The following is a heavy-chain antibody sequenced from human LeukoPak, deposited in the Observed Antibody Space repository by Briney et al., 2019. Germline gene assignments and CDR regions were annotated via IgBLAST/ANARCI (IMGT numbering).Heavy chain of an antibody. V-gene: IGHV3-23*01. CDR2: ISGSGDIT. D-gene: IGHD3-10*01. Sequence: GGSLRLSCAASGFTFDTHAMTWVRQAPGKGPEYVSLISGSGDITYYAHSLKDRFTISRDNSKTTLYLQMHSLRAEDTAMYYCAARPGDLAVPFDYWGQGTLVIVSS. CDR1: GFTFDTHA. CDR3: AARPGDLAVPFDY. J-gene: IGHJ4*02.